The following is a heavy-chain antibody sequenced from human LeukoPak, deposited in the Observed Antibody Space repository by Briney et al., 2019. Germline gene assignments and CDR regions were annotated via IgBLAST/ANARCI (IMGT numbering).Heavy chain of an antibody. CDR1: GFTFSSYA. CDR3: ARASITASGPHDVYDM. D-gene: IGHD6-13*01. V-gene: IGHV3-23*01. Sequence: GGSLRLSCSASGFTFSSYAMSWVRQAPGKGLEWVSIISGSGVTTYYADSVKGRFTISRDNSEQMLYLQMGSLRAEDMAVYFCARASITASGPHDVYDMWGRGTMVTVSS. CDR2: ISGSGVTT. J-gene: IGHJ3*02.